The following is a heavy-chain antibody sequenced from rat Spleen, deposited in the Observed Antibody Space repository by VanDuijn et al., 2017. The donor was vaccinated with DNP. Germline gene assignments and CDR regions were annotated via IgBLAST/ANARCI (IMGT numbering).Heavy chain of an antibody. CDR3: ARPKSGYWFFDF. D-gene: IGHD4-3*01. V-gene: IGHV5-22*01. Sequence: EVRLVESGGGLVQPGRSLKVSCTASGFTFSDYYMAWVRQAPKKGLEWVASISNEGRRMYYGDSVKGRFTISRDNAKSTLYLQMNSLRSEDMATYYCARPKSGYWFFDFWGPGTMVTVSS. CDR2: ISNEGRRM. CDR1: GFTFSDYY. J-gene: IGHJ1*01.